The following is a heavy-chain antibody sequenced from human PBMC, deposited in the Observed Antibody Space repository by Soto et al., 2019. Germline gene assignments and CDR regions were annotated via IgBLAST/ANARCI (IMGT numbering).Heavy chain of an antibody. J-gene: IGHJ4*02. CDR2: ISGSGGST. Sequence: WVSLRLSCAASGFTFSSYAMSWVRQAPGKGLEWVSAISGSGGSTYYADSVKGRFTISRDNSKNTLYLQMNSLRAEDTAVYYCAKVITYCGGDCYSDLFYFDYWGQGPLVTVSS. D-gene: IGHD2-21*02. CDR3: AKVITYCGGDCYSDLFYFDY. CDR1: GFTFSSYA. V-gene: IGHV3-23*01.